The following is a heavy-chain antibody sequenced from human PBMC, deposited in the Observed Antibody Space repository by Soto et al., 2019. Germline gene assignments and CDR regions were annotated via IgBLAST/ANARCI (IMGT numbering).Heavy chain of an antibody. D-gene: IGHD3-10*01. Sequence: QVQLVQSGAEVKKPGASVKVPCKASGYNFTDYALHWVRQAPGQGLEWMGWINPDNSNTKYSQKFQGRVTISSDTPANTAYMELRSLTSEDTAVYYCAVVFYYYGSGSDSWGQGTLVIASS. CDR2: INPDNSNT. J-gene: IGHJ5*02. CDR3: AVVFYYYGSGSDS. V-gene: IGHV1-3*01. CDR1: GYNFTDYA.